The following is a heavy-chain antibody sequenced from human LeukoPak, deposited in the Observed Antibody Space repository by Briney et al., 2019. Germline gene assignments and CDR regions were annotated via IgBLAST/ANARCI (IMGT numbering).Heavy chain of an antibody. CDR2: IIPIFGTA. J-gene: IGHJ6*03. Sequence: ASVKVSCKASGGTFSSYAISWVRQAPGQGLEWMGGIIPIFGTANYAQKFQGRVTITADESTSTAYMELSSLGSEDTAVYYCARGRDFDWLSSTYYYYMDVWGKGTTVTISS. V-gene: IGHV1-69*13. CDR1: GGTFSSYA. CDR3: ARGRDFDWLSSTYYYYMDV. D-gene: IGHD3-9*01.